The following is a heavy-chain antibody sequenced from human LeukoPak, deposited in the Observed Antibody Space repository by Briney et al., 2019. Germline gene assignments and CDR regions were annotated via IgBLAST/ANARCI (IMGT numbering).Heavy chain of an antibody. Sequence: GASVKVSCKVSGYTLTELSMHWVRQAPGKGLEWMGGFDPEDGETIYAQKFQGRVTMTEDTSTDPAYMELSSLRSEDTAVYYCATYPLAVATYYFDYWGQGTLVTVSS. D-gene: IGHD6-19*01. V-gene: IGHV1-24*01. J-gene: IGHJ4*02. CDR2: FDPEDGET. CDR1: GYTLTELS. CDR3: ATYPLAVATYYFDY.